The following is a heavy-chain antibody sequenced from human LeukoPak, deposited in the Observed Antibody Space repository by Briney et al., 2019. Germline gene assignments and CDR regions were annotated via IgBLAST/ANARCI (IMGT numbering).Heavy chain of an antibody. D-gene: IGHD5-12*01. J-gene: IGHJ4*02. V-gene: IGHV3-48*04. CDR1: GFTFSDYS. Sequence: PGGSLRLSCAASGFTFSDYSMNWVRQAPGKGLEWISYIGISSGNTKYADSVKGRFTISGDNAKSSLYLQMNSLRVEDTAVYYCARVVRGYSGYDPFDYWGQGTLVTVSS. CDR2: IGISSGNT. CDR3: ARVVRGYSGYDPFDY.